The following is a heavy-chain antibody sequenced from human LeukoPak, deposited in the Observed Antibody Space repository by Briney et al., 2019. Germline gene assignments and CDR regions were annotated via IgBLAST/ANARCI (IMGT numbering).Heavy chain of an antibody. CDR1: GGSISSSSYY. CDR3: AIRYSSSWYSDAFDI. CDR2: IYHSGSTSWIGSIYQSGST. Sequence: SETLSLTCTVSGGSISSSSYYWGWIRQPPGKGLEWIGSIYHSGSTSWIGSIYQSGSTSYNPSLKSRVTISVDMSKNQFSLKLSSVTAAGTALYYCAIRYSSSWYSDAFDIWGQGTMVTVSS. D-gene: IGHD6-13*01. V-gene: IGHV4-39*07. J-gene: IGHJ3*02.